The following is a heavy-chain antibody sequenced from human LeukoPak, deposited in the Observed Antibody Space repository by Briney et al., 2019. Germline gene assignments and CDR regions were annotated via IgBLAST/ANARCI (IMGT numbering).Heavy chain of an antibody. D-gene: IGHD1-1*01. J-gene: IGHJ4*02. CDR3: ARWGGTRQYYFDY. Sequence: GGSLRLSCSVSGFIFSDYGFHWVRQAPGKGPEWVAVTRFDGSIKQYADSVKGRFTISRDDSKNTLYLQMNSLKSEDTAVYYCARWGGTRQYYFDYWGRGTLVTVSS. CDR2: TRFDGSIK. CDR1: GFIFSDYG. V-gene: IGHV3-33*01.